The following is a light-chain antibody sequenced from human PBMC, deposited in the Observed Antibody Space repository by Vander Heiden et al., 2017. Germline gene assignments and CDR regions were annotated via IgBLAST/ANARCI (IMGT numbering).Light chain of an antibody. CDR3: QHYNDWPPWT. J-gene: IGKJ1*01. CDR1: QSGSSN. V-gene: IGKV3-15*01. CDR2: GAS. Sequence: DIVLTPSPATLSVSPGEGATLTCRASQSGSSNLAGYQQKPGQAPRLLIYGASSRATGIPARFSGSGSGTEFTLTISSLQSEDFAVYYCQHYNDWPPWTFGQGTKVEIK.